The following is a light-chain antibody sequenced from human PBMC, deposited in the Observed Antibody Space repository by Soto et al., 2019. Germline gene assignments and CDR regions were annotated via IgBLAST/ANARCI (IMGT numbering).Light chain of an antibody. J-gene: IGKJ1*01. Sequence: DIHMTQSPSTLSASIGDRVTITCRASQSISSLLAWYQQKPGKAPNLLIYKASTLESGVPSRFSGSGSGTEFTLILSNLQPGDVATYYCQQYYTYSSCTFGQGTKVEI. CDR3: QQYYTYSSCT. CDR1: QSISSL. V-gene: IGKV1-5*03. CDR2: KAS.